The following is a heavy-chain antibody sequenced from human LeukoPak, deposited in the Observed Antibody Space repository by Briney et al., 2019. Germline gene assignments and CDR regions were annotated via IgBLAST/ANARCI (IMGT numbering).Heavy chain of an antibody. V-gene: IGHV3-30*18. CDR1: GFTFSSYG. Sequence: PGGSLRLSCAASGFTFSSYGMHWVRQAPGKGLEWVAVISYDGSNKYYADSVKGRFTISRDNSKNTLYLQMNSLRVEDTAIYYCAKDPPALGTSDSWGQGTPVTVSS. J-gene: IGHJ4*02. CDR3: AKDPPALGTSDS. D-gene: IGHD7-27*01. CDR2: ISYDGSNK.